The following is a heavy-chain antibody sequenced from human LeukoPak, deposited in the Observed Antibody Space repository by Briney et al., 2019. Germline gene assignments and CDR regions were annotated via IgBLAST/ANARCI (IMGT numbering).Heavy chain of an antibody. CDR2: IYSGGST. J-gene: IGHJ5*02. V-gene: IGHV3-53*05. Sequence: GGSLRLSCAASGFTVSSDYMSWVREAPGKGLEWVSVIYSGGSTYYAYSVEGRFTISRDKSKNTVYLQMNSLRFEDTAMYYCARNWFDPWGQGTLVTVSS. CDR3: ARNWFDP. CDR1: GFTVSSDY.